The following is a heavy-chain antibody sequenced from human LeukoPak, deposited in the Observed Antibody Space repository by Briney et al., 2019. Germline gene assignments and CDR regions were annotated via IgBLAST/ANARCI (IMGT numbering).Heavy chain of an antibody. J-gene: IGHJ4*02. CDR3: ARGGYCSSTSCYAFGY. CDR1: GGSISSYY. D-gene: IGHD2-2*01. Sequence: SETLSLTCTVSGGSISSYYWSWIRQPPGKGLEWIGYIYYSGSTNYNPSLKSRVTISVDTSKNQFSLKLSSVTAADTAVYYCARGGYCSSTSCYAFGYWGQGTLVTVSS. V-gene: IGHV4-59*01. CDR2: IYYSGST.